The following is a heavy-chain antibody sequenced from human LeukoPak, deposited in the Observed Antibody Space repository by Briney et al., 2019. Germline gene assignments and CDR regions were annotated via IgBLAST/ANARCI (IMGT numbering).Heavy chain of an antibody. Sequence: SQTLSLTCAVSGGSISSGGYSWSWIRQPPGKGLEWIGYIYHSGSTYYHPSLKSRVTISVDRSKNQFSLKLSSVTAADTAVYYCARAYRGDSPDYWGQGTLVTVSS. CDR3: ARAYRGDSPDY. CDR1: GGSISSGGYS. CDR2: IYHSGST. V-gene: IGHV4-30-2*01. D-gene: IGHD2-21*02. J-gene: IGHJ4*02.